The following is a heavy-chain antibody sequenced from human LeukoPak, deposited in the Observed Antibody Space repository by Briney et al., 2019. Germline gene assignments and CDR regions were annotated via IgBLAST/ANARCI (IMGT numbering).Heavy chain of an antibody. Sequence: SDTLSLTCTVSGGFIDSRSYYWRGLRQPPGKGREWMGNIYNKDRDPYHPSLRSRVTIYVDASKHQFSLKLSRVTAAYTAVYFCVRREYCTTTRCYIRGMDYWGQGTLVTVSS. J-gene: IGHJ4*02. CDR2: IYNKDRD. V-gene: IGHV4-39*01. CDR1: GGFIDSRSYY. CDR3: VRREYCTTTRCYIRGMDY. D-gene: IGHD2-2*02.